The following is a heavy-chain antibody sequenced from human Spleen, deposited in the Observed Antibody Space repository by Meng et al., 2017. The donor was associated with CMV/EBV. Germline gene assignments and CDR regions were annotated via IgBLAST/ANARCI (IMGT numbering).Heavy chain of an antibody. CDR1: GYTFTSYD. V-gene: IGHV1-8*03. CDR3: ARMGRNKYGEDNWFDP. D-gene: IGHD7-27*01. CDR2: MNPNSGNT. Sequence: ASVKVSCKASGYTFTSYDINWVRQATGQGLEWMGWMNPNSGNTGYAQKFQGRVTITRNTSISTAYMELRSLRFDDTAVYYCARMGRNKYGEDNWFDPWGQGTLVTVSS. J-gene: IGHJ5*02.